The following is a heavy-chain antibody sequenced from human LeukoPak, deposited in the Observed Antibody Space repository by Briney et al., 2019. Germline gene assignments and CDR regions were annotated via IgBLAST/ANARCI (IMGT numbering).Heavy chain of an antibody. CDR3: ASHYSSSWYLGAFDI. D-gene: IGHD6-13*01. V-gene: IGHV3-30-3*01. Sequence: PGRSLRLSCAASGFTFSSYAMHWVRQAPGKGLEWVAVISYDGSNKYYADSVKGRFTISRDNSKNTLYLQMNSLRADDTAVYYCASHYSSSWYLGAFDIWGQGTMVTVSS. CDR1: GFTFSSYA. J-gene: IGHJ3*02. CDR2: ISYDGSNK.